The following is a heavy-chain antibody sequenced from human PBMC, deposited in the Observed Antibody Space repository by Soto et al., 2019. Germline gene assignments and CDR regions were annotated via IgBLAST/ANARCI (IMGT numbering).Heavy chain of an antibody. CDR2: INPNSGGT. J-gene: IGHJ6*02. CDR1: GYTFTSYY. D-gene: IGHD2-8*01. Sequence: ASVKVSCKASGYTFTSYYMHWVRQAPGQGLEWMGIINPNSGGTNYAQKFQGRVTMTRDTSISTAYMELSRLRSDDTAVYYCARSGGYYTNGVCFLDYYYYGMDVWGQGTTVTVSS. V-gene: IGHV1-2*02. CDR3: ARSGGYYTNGVCFLDYYYYGMDV.